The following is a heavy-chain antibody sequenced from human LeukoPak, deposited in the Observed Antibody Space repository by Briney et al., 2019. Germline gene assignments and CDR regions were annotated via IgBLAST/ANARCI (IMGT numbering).Heavy chain of an antibody. D-gene: IGHD4-17*01. CDR2: IYYSGST. Sequence: PSETLSLTCTVSGGSTSRYYWSWIRQHPGKGLEWIGYIYYSGSTYYNPSLKSRVTISVDTSKNQFSLKLSSVTAADTAVYYCGRGGYGDPYYFDYWGQGTLVTVSS. CDR1: GGSTSRYY. J-gene: IGHJ4*02. CDR3: GRGGYGDPYYFDY. V-gene: IGHV4-59*06.